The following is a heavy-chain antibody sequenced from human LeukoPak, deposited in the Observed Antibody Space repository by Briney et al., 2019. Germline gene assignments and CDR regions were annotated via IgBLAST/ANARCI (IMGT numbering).Heavy chain of an antibody. D-gene: IGHD6-13*01. V-gene: IGHV1-2*02. CDR2: INPNSGGT. CDR1: GFTFTGNY. CDR3: ARVPRIAAAGSYFDY. J-gene: IGHJ4*02. Sequence: ASVKVSCKASGFTFTGNYMHWVRQAPGQGLEWVGWINPNSGGTNYAQKFQGRVTMTRDTSISTAYMELSRLRSDDTAVYYCARVPRIAAAGSYFDYWGQGTLVTVSS.